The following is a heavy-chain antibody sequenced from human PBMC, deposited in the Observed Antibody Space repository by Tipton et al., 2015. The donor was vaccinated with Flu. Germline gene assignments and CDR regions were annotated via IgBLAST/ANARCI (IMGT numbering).Heavy chain of an antibody. J-gene: IGHJ5*02. CDR1: GDSIGSDYY. D-gene: IGHD4-11*01. Sequence: TLSLTCSVSGDSIGSDYYWAWIRQTPGKGLEWIGNIHKTGSTYFNPSLRSRVTFSVDTSKNHFSLRLASVTAADTAVYHCARRDYSNYVSEPKNWFDPWGQGTLVTVSS. V-gene: IGHV4-38-2*01. CDR2: IHKTGST. CDR3: ARRDYSNYVSEPKNWFDP.